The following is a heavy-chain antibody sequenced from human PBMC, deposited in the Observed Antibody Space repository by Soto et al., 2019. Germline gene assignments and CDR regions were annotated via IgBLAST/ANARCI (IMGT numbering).Heavy chain of an antibody. D-gene: IGHD3-16*01. CDR2: MNPNSGNT. CDR3: ARGSYTTITANY. CDR1: GYTFTSDE. V-gene: IGHV1-8*01. Sequence: QVQLVQSGAEVKKPGASVKVSCKASGYTFTSDEINWVRQATGQGLEWMGWMNPNSGNTGYAQKFQGRVTMTRNTSISTAYMELSSLRSEDTAVYYCARGSYTTITANYWGQETLVTVSS. J-gene: IGHJ4*02.